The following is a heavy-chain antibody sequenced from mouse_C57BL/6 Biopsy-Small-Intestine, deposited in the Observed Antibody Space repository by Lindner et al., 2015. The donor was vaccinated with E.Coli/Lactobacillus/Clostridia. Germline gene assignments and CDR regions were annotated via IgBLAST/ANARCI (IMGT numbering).Heavy chain of an antibody. Sequence: VQLQESGAELVKPGASVKISCKVSGYAFSRYWMNWVKQRPGKGLEWIGQIYPGDGDTNYNGKFKGKATLTADESSSTAYMQLSSLTSEDSAVYFCVRSGHSNYDYWGQGTTLTVSS. CDR2: IYPGDGDT. V-gene: IGHV1-80*01. CDR1: GYAFSRYW. D-gene: IGHD2-5*01. J-gene: IGHJ2*01. CDR3: VRSGHSNYDY.